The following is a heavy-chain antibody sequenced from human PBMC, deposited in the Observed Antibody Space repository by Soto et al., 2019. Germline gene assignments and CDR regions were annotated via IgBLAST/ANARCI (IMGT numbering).Heavy chain of an antibody. D-gene: IGHD1-1*01. V-gene: IGHV3-49*03. CDR3: TRDHLEGAFDI. Sequence: GGSLRLSCTASGFTFGDYAMSWFRQAPGKGLEWVGFIRSKAYGGSTEYAASVKGRFTISRDDSKSIAYLQMNSLKTEDTAVYYCTRDHLEGAFDIWGQGTMVTVSS. CDR2: IRSKAYGGST. CDR1: GFTFGDYA. J-gene: IGHJ3*02.